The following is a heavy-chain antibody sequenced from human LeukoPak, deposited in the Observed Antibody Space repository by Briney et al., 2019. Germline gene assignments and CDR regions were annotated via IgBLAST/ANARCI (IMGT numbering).Heavy chain of an antibody. D-gene: IGHD3-10*01. CDR3: AKAWTMVRGVIALLYFDY. Sequence: PGGSLRLSCAASGFTFSSYAMSWVRQAPGKGLEWVSAISGSGGSTYYADSVKGRFTISRDNSKNTLYLQMNSLRAEDTAVYYCAKAWTMVRGVIALLYFDYWGQGTPVTVSS. J-gene: IGHJ4*02. V-gene: IGHV3-23*01. CDR2: ISGSGGST. CDR1: GFTFSSYA.